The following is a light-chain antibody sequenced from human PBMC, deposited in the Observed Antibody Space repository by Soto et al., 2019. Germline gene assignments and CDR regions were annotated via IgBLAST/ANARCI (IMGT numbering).Light chain of an antibody. J-gene: IGKJ1*01. CDR3: HQYGSSPGT. V-gene: IGKV3-20*01. Sequence: EIVLTQSPGTLSLSPGERATLSCRASQSVSSSYLAWYQQKSGQAPRSLIYGVSTRATGIPDRFSGSGSGTDFTLTISRLEPEDFAVYYCHQYGSSPGTFGQGTKVDI. CDR1: QSVSSSY. CDR2: GVS.